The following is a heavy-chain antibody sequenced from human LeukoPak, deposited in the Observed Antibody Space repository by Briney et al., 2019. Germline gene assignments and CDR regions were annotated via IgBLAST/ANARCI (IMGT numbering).Heavy chain of an antibody. Sequence: GGSLRLSCAASGFTFDDYAMHWVRQAPGKGLEWVSGISWNSGSIGYADSVKGRFTISRDNAKNSLYLQMNSLRAEDAALYYCAKDLGGITMVRGAFDYWGQGTLVTVSS. CDR1: GFTFDDYA. CDR2: ISWNSGSI. V-gene: IGHV3-9*01. J-gene: IGHJ4*02. D-gene: IGHD3-10*01. CDR3: AKDLGGITMVRGAFDY.